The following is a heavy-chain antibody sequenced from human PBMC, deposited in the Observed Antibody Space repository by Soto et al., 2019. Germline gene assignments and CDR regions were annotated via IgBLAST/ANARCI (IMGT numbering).Heavy chain of an antibody. J-gene: IGHJ4*02. CDR3: ARREIQGPIDY. V-gene: IGHV4-28*01. CDR1: GYSISSSNW. Sequence: SETLSLTCAVSGYSISSSNWWGWIRQPPGKGLEWIGYIYNPSLKSRVTMSVDKSKNQFSLKLTSVTAVDTAVYYCARREIQGPIDYWGQGTLVTVSS. D-gene: IGHD1-26*01. CDR2: I.